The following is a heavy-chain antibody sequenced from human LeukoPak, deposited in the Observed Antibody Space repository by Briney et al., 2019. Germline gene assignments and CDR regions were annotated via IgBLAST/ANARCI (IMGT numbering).Heavy chain of an antibody. J-gene: IGHJ4*02. CDR3: ARDSEAS. Sequence: GGSLRLPCAASEFTFSTYSMNWVRQAPGKGLEWVSSISSGSTYIYYADSVKGRFTISRDNAKNSLYLQMNSLRAEDTAVYYCARDSEASWGQGTLVTVSS. V-gene: IGHV3-21*01. CDR1: EFTFSTYS. D-gene: IGHD3-10*01. CDR2: ISSGSTYI.